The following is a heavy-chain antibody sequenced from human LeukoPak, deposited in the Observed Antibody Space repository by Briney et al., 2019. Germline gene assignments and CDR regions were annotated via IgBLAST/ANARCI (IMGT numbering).Heavy chain of an antibody. D-gene: IGHD3-9*01. CDR3: ARGEYFDWLFSFDY. CDR2: ISYSGST. CDR1: GGSIGSYY. Sequence: SPSETLSLTCTVSGGSIGSYYWTWIRQPPGKGLEWIGYISYSGSTNYNPSLKSRVTISEDTSKNQFSLKLNSVTAADTAIYYCARGEYFDWLFSFDYWGQGTLVTVSS. V-gene: IGHV4-59*08. J-gene: IGHJ4*02.